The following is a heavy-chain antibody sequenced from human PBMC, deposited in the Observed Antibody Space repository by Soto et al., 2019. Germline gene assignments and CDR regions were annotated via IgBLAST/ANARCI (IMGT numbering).Heavy chain of an antibody. D-gene: IGHD2-15*01. J-gene: IGHJ4*02. CDR2: ISAYNCNT. CDR3: ARDLPVAATRSWDY. V-gene: IGHV1-18*01. Sequence: ASVKVSCKASGYTFTSYGISWVRQAPGQGLEWMGWISAYNCNTNYAQKLQGRVTMTTDTSTSTAYMELRSLRSDDTAVYYCARDLPVAATRSWDYWGQGTLVTVSS. CDR1: GYTFTSYG.